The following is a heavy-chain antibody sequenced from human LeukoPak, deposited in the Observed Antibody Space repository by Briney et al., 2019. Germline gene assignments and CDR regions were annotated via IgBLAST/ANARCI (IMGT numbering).Heavy chain of an antibody. J-gene: IGHJ4*02. CDR3: ARVPAGSWYSSSWYYFDY. D-gene: IGHD6-13*01. V-gene: IGHV3-64*01. Sequence: PGGSLRLSCAASGFTFSSYAMHWVRQAPGKGLEYVSAISSNGGSTYYANPVKGRFTISRDNSKNTLYLQMGSLRAEDMAVYYCARVPAGSWYSSSWYYFDYWGQGTLVTVSS. CDR2: ISSNGGST. CDR1: GFTFSSYA.